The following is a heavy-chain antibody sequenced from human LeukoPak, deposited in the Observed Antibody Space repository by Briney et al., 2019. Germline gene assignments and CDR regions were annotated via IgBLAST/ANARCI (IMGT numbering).Heavy chain of an antibody. Sequence: SETLSLTCTVSGGSISSHTYSWGWIRQPPGKGLEWIGEINHSGSTNYNPSLKSRVTISVDTSKNQFSLKLSSVTAADTAVYYCARQTGSGLFILPGGQGTLVTVSS. J-gene: IGHJ4*02. D-gene: IGHD3/OR15-3a*01. CDR3: ARQTGSGLFILP. CDR2: INHSGST. CDR1: GGSISSHTYS. V-gene: IGHV4-39*07.